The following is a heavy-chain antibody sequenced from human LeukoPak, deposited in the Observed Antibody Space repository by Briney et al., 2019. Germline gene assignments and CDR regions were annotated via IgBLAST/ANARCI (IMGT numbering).Heavy chain of an antibody. CDR3: AKVGGSSPETDY. Sequence: GGSLRLSCVASGFSFSSHPMTWVRQAPGKGLDWVSAISDNSDTRNYADSGRGRFTISRDNAKNTLYLQMNSLRSEDTALYYCAKVGGSSPETDYWGQGTLVTVSS. V-gene: IGHV3-23*01. CDR2: ISDNSDTR. D-gene: IGHD1-26*01. J-gene: IGHJ4*02. CDR1: GFSFSSHP.